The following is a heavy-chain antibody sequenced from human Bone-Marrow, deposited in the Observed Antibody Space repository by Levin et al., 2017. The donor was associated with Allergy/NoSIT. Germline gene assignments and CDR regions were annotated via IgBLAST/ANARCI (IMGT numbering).Heavy chain of an antibody. J-gene: IGHJ5*02. CDR1: GFTFSSFA. CDR3: ARGVGSGGYYTGFDP. CDR2: ISYDTTKK. D-gene: IGHD3-10*01. V-gene: IGHV3-30*09. Sequence: GGSLRLSCAASGFTFSSFAMFWVRQAPGKGLEWLTFISYDTTKKYYADSVKGRFAISRDNSKNILYLQMNSLRSEDTAVYYCARGVGSGGYYTGFDPWGQGTLVIVSS.